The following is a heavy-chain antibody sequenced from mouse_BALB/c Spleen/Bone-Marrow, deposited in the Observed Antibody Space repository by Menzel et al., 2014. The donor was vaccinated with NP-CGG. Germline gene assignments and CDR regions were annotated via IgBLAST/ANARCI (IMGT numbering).Heavy chain of an antibody. D-gene: IGHD2-14*01. CDR2: INPSTGYT. CDR1: GYTFTNYW. CDR3: ARFYRYDGFAY. V-gene: IGHV1-7*01. Sequence: VQGVESGAELAKPGASVKMSCKASGYTFTNYWMHWVKQRPGQGLEWIGYINPSTGYTEYNQKFKDKATLTADKSSSTAYMQLSSLTSEDSAVYYCARFYRYDGFAYWGQGTLVTVSA. J-gene: IGHJ3*01.